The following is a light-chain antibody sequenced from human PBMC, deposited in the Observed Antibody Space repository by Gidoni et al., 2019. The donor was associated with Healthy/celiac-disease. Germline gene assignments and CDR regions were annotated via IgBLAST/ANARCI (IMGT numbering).Light chain of an antibody. V-gene: IGLV7-46*01. CDR2: DTS. Sequence: AVVTPDPSLTVSPGGTVTLTCGSSTGAVTSGHYPYWFQQKPGQAPRTLIYDTSNKHSWTPARFSGSLLGGKAALTLSGAQPEDEAEYYCLLSYSGARWVFGGGTKLTVL. CDR3: LLSYSGARWV. J-gene: IGLJ3*02. CDR1: TGAVTSGHY.